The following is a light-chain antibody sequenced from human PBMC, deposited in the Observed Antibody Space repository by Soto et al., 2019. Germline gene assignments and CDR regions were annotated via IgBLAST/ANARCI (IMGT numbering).Light chain of an antibody. CDR1: QSVNSY. CDR2: GAS. V-gene: IGKV3-15*01. J-gene: IGKJ4*01. CDR3: QQYHDWPLT. Sequence: EIVLTQSPATLSLSPGERATLSCRASQSVNSYLAWYQQKPGQPPRLLISGASTRATGIPARFSGSGSGTEFTLTISSLQSEDLAVYHCQQYHDWPLTFGGGTKVDIK.